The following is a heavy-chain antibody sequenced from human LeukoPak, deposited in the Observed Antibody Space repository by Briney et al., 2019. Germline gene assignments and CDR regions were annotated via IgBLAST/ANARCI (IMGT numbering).Heavy chain of an antibody. CDR3: ANGLRSYGGKVSLREISGLDY. J-gene: IGHJ4*02. CDR2: IIPILGIA. D-gene: IGHD4-23*01. Sequence: ASVKVSCKASGGTFSSYAISWVRQAPGQGLEWMGRIIPILGIANYAQKFQGRVTITADKSTSTAYMELSSLRSEDTAVYYCANGLRSYGGKVSLREISGLDYWGQGPLVTVSS. V-gene: IGHV1-69*04. CDR1: GGTFSSYA.